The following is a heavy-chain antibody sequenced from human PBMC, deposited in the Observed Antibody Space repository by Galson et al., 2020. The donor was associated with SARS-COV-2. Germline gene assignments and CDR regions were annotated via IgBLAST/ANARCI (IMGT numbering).Heavy chain of an antibody. J-gene: IGHJ4*02. CDR3: ARRAQYDSTLP. CDR1: GAPLSSGTYL. CDR2: LYHNGNT. Sequence: SETLSLTCTVSGAPLSSGTYLWAWIRQTPGKGLEWIGSLYHNGNTYYNPPLRSPVIKYVDASANEVSLILLSVTAADTAIYYRARRAQYDSTLPWGRGTLVIVSS. V-gene: IGHV4-39*01. D-gene: IGHD3-16*01.